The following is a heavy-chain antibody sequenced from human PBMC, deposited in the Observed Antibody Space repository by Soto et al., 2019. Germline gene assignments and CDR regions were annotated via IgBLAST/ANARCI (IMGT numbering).Heavy chain of an antibody. D-gene: IGHD3-10*01. Sequence: QLQLQESGPGLVKPSETLSLTCTVSGGSISSSSYYWGWIRQPPGKGLEWIGSFYYSGSTYYNSSLKSRVTISVDTSENQLSPKLSAVTAADTAVYYCARQVVDGTMAGTGSFDYWGQGTLVTVSS. V-gene: IGHV4-39*01. CDR3: ARQVVDGTMAGTGSFDY. CDR1: GGSISSSSYY. J-gene: IGHJ4*02. CDR2: FYYSGST.